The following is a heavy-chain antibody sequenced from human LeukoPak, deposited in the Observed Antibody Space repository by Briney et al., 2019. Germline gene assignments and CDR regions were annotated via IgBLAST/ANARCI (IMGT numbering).Heavy chain of an antibody. CDR1: GFTFSSYW. J-gene: IGHJ4*02. V-gene: IGHV3-7*01. D-gene: IGHD5-18*01. Sequence: PGGSLRLSCAASGFTFSSYWMSWVRQAPGKGLEWVANIKQDGSEKYYVDSVKGRFTISRDNAKNSLYLQMNSLRAEDTAVYYCARGEWGLYSYGYDCWGQGTLVTVSS. CDR3: ARGEWGLYSYGYDC. CDR2: IKQDGSEK.